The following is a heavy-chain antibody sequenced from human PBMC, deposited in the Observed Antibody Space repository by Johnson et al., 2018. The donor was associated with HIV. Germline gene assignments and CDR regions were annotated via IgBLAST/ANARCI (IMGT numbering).Heavy chain of an antibody. Sequence: VQLVESGGGLVQPGGSLRLSCAASGFTFSNYAMHWVRQAPGKGLEWVAFIKYDGRNEYYIDSVKGRFTISRDNSKNSLYLQMNSLRTEDTAEYYCAKDFSLNDALDIGGQGTMVTVSS. CDR2: IKYDGRNE. V-gene: IGHV3-30*02. J-gene: IGHJ3*02. CDR1: GFTFSNYA. CDR3: AKDFSLNDALDI.